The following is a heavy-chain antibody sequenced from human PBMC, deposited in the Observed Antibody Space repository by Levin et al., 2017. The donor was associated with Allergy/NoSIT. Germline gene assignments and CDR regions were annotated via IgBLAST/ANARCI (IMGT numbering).Heavy chain of an antibody. CDR3: AREVPLPIVVVTPYFDY. D-gene: IGHD3-22*01. CDR1: GFTFSSYS. V-gene: IGHV3-48*04. J-gene: IGHJ4*02. Sequence: GESLKISCAASGFTFSSYSMNWVRQAPGKGLEWVSYISSSSSTIYYADSVKGRFTISRDNAKNSLYLQMNSLRAEDTAVYYCAREVPLPIVVVTPYFDYWGQGTLVTVSS. CDR2: ISSSSSTI.